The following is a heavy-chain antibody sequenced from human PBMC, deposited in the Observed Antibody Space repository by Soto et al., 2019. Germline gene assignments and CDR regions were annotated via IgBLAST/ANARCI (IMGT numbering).Heavy chain of an antibody. J-gene: IGHJ3*02. CDR1: GFTFSSYA. CDR2: ISGSGGST. CDR3: AKDRVGDSSGYYPDAFDI. Sequence: EVQLLESGGGLVQPGGSLRLSCAASGFTFSSYAMSWVRQAPGKGLEWVSAISGSGGSTYYADSVKGRFTISRDNSKNTLCLQMNSLRAEDTAVYYCAKDRVGDSSGYYPDAFDIWGQGTMVTVSS. D-gene: IGHD3-22*01. V-gene: IGHV3-23*01.